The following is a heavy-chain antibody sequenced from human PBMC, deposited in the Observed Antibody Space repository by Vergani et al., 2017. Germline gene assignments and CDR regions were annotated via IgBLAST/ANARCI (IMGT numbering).Heavy chain of an antibody. Sequence: QVQLVQSGAEVKKPGSSVKVSCKASGGTFSSYAISWVRQAPGRGLEWMGGIIPIFGTANYAQKFQGRVTITADESTSTAYMELSSLRSEDTAVYYCARDQRSRNSSKWELLRVNYYYGMDVWGQGTTVTVSS. CDR2: IIPIFGTA. V-gene: IGHV1-69*01. D-gene: IGHD1-26*01. CDR1: GGTFSSYA. J-gene: IGHJ6*02. CDR3: ARDQRSRNSSKWELLRVNYYYGMDV.